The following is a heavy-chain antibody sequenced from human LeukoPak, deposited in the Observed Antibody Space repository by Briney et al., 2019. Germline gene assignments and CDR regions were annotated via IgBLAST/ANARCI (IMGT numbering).Heavy chain of an antibody. V-gene: IGHV3-48*01. J-gene: IGHJ4*02. CDR1: GFALSSYN. CDR2: IGSSGSPT. CDR3: AKVDSSSWPNIFDY. D-gene: IGHD6-13*01. Sequence: PGGSLRLSCAASGFALSSYNMNWVRQAPGKGLEWISYIGSSGSPTHYADSVGGRFTISRDNAKNSLYLQMNSLRAEDTAVYYCAKVDSSSWPNIFDYWGQGTLVTVSS.